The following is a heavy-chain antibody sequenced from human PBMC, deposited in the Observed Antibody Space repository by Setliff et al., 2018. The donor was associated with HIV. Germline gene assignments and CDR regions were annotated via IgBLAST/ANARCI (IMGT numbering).Heavy chain of an antibody. CDR1: GGFISNYY. Sequence: PSETLSLTCTVSGGFISNYYWSWIRQPPGKGLECIGYIYYSGSTNYNPSLRSRVTISVDTSQKQFSLKLNSVTAADTAVYYCARSVDTAIADAFDIWGQGTMVTVSS. V-gene: IGHV4-59*01. CDR3: ARSVDTAIADAFDI. D-gene: IGHD5-18*01. CDR2: IYYSGST. J-gene: IGHJ3*02.